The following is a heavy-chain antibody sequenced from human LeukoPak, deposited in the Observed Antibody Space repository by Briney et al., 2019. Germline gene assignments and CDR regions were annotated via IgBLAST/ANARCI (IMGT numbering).Heavy chain of an antibody. J-gene: IGHJ4*02. D-gene: IGHD2-21*01. CDR2: INHSGST. V-gene: IGHV4-34*01. CDR1: GGSFSGYY. Sequence: SETLSLTCAVYGGSFSGYYWSWIRQPPGKGLEWIGEINHSGSTNYNPSLKSRVTTSVDTSKNQFSLKLSSVTAADTAVYYCARGGGDWSYDYWGQGTLVTVSS. CDR3: ARGGGDWSYDY.